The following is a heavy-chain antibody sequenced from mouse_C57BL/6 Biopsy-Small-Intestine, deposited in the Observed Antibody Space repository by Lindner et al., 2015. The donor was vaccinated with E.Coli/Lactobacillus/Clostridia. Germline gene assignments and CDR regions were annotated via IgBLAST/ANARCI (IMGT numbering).Heavy chain of an antibody. Sequence: VQLQESGPELVKPGASVKMSCKASGYTFTSYTMHWVKQRPGQGLEWIGYINPSSGYTKYNQKFKDKATLTADKSSSTAYMQLSSLTSEDSAVYYCARHDDYDAMDYWGQGTSVTVSS. J-gene: IGHJ4*01. CDR1: GYTFTSYT. CDR3: ARHDDYDAMDY. CDR2: INPSSGYT. V-gene: IGHV1S26*01.